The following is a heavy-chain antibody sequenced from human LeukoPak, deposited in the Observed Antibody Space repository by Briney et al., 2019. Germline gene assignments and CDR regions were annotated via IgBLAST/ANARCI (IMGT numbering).Heavy chain of an antibody. D-gene: IGHD6-19*01. J-gene: IGHJ6*02. V-gene: IGHV3-7*01. Sequence: GGSLRLSCAASGFTFSTYWMSWVRQAPGKGLEWVANIKQDGSEKYYVDSVKGRFTISRDNAKNSLYLQMNSLRAEDTAVYYCARAGHRDSSGFYGIDVWGQGTTVTVSS. CDR3: ARAGHRDSSGFYGIDV. CDR2: IKQDGSEK. CDR1: GFTFSTYW.